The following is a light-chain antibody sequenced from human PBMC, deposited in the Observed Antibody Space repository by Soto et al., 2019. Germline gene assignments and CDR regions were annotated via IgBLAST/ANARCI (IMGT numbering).Light chain of an antibody. V-gene: IGKV1-6*01. CDR3: HQYNHWLTWT. J-gene: IGKJ1*01. CDR1: QAIRND. CDR2: AAS. Sequence: AIQMSQSPSSLSASVGDRVTITCRASQAIRNDLGWYQQKPGKAPKLLIYAASSLQSGVPSRFSGRGSGTDFTLTISSLQSEDFAVYYCHQYNHWLTWTFGQGTKVDIK.